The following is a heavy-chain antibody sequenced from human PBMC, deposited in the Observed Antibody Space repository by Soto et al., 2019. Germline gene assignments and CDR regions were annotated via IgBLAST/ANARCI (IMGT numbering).Heavy chain of an antibody. V-gene: IGHV3-30*18. D-gene: IGHD6-19*01. CDR3: AKDPGCGWYLLADY. Sequence: QVQLVESGGGVVQPGRSLRLSCAASGFTFSSYGMHWVRQAPGKGLEWVAVISYDGSNKYYADSVKGRFTISRDNSKNTLYLQMNSLRAEDTAVYYCAKDPGCGWYLLADYWGQGTLVTVSS. J-gene: IGHJ4*02. CDR1: GFTFSSYG. CDR2: ISYDGSNK.